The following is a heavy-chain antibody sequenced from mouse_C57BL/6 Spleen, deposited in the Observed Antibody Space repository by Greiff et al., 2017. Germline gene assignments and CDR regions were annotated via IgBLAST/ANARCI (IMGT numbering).Heavy chain of an antibody. CDR2: ISYDGSN. V-gene: IGHV3-6*01. D-gene: IGHD1-1*01. J-gene: IGHJ2*01. Sequence: EVQLQESGPGLVKPSPSLSLTCSVTGYSITSGYYWNWIRQFPGNKLEWMGYISYDGSNNYNPSLKNRISITRDTSKNQFFLKLNSVTTEDTATSNCARGYYRDFDYWGQGTTLTVSS. CDR3: ARGYYRDFDY. CDR1: GYSITSGYY.